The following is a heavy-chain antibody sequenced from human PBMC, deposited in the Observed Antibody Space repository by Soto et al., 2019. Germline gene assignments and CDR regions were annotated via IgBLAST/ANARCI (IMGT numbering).Heavy chain of an antibody. CDR3: ARELSGAGFDY. V-gene: IGHV1-2*04. J-gene: IGHJ4*02. CDR2: INPNSGGT. D-gene: IGHD1-26*01. Sequence: EASVKVSCKASGYTFTGYYMHWVRQAPGQGLEWMGWINPNSGGTNYAQKFQGWVTMTRDTSISTAYMELSRLRSDDTAVYYCARELSGAGFDYWGKGSLVIASS. CDR1: GYTFTGYY.